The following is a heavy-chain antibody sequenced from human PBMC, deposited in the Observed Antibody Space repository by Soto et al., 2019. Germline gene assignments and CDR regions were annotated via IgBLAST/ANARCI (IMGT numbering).Heavy chain of an antibody. CDR2: IYWYDDK. Sequence: QITLKESGPTLVKPTQTLTLTCTFSGFSLSTRGVGVGWIRQPPGKALEWLALIYWYDDKRYSPSLKSRLTITKDTSKSQVVLTMTTMDPVDTATYYCAHVYGGYDNVDYWGQGTLVTVSS. CDR1: GFSLSTRGVG. D-gene: IGHD5-12*01. CDR3: AHVYGGYDNVDY. V-gene: IGHV2-5*01. J-gene: IGHJ4*02.